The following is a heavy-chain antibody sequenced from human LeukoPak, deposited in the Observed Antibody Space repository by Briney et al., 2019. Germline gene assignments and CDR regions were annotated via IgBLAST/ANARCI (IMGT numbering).Heavy chain of an antibody. V-gene: IGHV4-59*01. J-gene: IGHJ4*02. D-gene: IGHD6-19*01. CDR2: IYYSGST. CDR1: GGSISSYY. CDR3: ARIAVAGTPLFDY. Sequence: PSETLSLTCTVSGGSISSYYWSWIRQPPGKGLEWIWYIYYSGSTNYNPSLKSRVTISVDTSKNQFSLKLSSVTAADTAVYYCARIAVAGTPLFDYWGQGTLVTVSS.